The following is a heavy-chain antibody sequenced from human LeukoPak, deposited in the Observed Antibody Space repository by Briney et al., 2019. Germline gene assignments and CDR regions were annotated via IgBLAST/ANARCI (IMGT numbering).Heavy chain of an antibody. D-gene: IGHD3-10*01. CDR3: ARSGGYAGITMVRGASRYYMDV. V-gene: IGHV4-4*07. CDR2: IDTSGST. Sequence: SETLSLTCTVSGGSISSYYWSWIRQPAGKGLKWIGRIDTSGSTNYNPSLKSRVTMSVDTSKNQFSLKLSSVTAADTAVYYCARSGGYAGITMVRGASRYYMDVWGKGTTVTISS. J-gene: IGHJ6*03. CDR1: GGSISSYY.